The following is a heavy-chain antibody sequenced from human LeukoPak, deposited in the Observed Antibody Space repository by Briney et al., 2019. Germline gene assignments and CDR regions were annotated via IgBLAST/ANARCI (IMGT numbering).Heavy chain of an antibody. D-gene: IGHD3-22*01. V-gene: IGHV3-66*02. CDR3: ARPAYGADDSSGYLPDY. CDR2: IYSGGST. CDR1: GFTDSSNY. Sequence: PGGSLRLSCAASGFTDSSNYMSWVRQAPGKGLEWVSVIYSGGSTYYADSVKGRFTISRDNSKNTLYLQMNSLRAEDTAVYYCARPAYGADDSSGYLPDYWGQGTLVTVSS. J-gene: IGHJ4*02.